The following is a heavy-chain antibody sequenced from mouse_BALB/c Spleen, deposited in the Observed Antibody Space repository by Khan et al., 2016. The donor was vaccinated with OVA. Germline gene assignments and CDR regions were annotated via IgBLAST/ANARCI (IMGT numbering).Heavy chain of an antibody. V-gene: IGHV5-6-5*01. CDR1: GFTFSNYA. J-gene: IGHJ3*01. CDR3: ARDYWFAY. Sequence: EVELVESGGGLVQPGGSLKLSCAASGFTFSNYAMSGVRQTPEKRLEWVASISSGGSTYYPDSVKGRFTISRDNARNILYLQVSSLRSEGRAVYCCARDYWFAYWGQGTLVTVSA. CDR2: ISSGGST.